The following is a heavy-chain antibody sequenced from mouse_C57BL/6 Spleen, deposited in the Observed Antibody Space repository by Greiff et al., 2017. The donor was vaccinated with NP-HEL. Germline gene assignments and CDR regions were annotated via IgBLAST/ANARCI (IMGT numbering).Heavy chain of an antibody. CDR3: ARWDYYSNYFYAMDY. CDR1: GFTFSDYG. CDR2: ISSGSSTI. V-gene: IGHV5-17*01. D-gene: IGHD2-5*01. Sequence: EVQVVESGGGLVKPGGSLKLSCAASGFTFSDYGMHWVRQAPEKGLEWVAYISSGSSTIYYADKVQGRFTISRDNAKHTLFLQMTRLRSEDTAMYYCARWDYYSNYFYAMDYWGQGTSVTVSS. J-gene: IGHJ4*01.